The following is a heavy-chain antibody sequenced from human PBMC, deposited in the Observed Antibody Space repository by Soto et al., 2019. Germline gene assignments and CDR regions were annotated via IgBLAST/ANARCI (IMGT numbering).Heavy chain of an antibody. J-gene: IGHJ3*02. V-gene: IGHV4-61*01. Sequence: SETLSLTCSVSGDSVSSGRYYWSWIRQPPGKGLEWIAYIYTFYNGGTNYSPSLKSRVTTSVDTSQNQFTLKLSSVTAADTAVYYCARVPWQWLGGYAFDIWGQGTMVTVSS. CDR2: IYTFYNGGT. CDR3: ARVPWQWLGGYAFDI. D-gene: IGHD6-19*01. CDR1: GDSVSSGRYY.